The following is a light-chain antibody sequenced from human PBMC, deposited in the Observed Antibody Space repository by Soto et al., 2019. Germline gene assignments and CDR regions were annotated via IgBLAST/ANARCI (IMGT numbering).Light chain of an antibody. Sequence: DIVMTQSPDSLGVSLGERATINCKSSRSVLFTSNNKNYVAWYQQKPGQPPKLLIYWASTRESGVPDRFSGSGSGTDFTLTISSLQAEDVAVYYCQQYYTTPPAFGQGTKVEIK. CDR3: QQYYTTPPA. V-gene: IGKV4-1*01. CDR1: RSVLFTSNNKNY. J-gene: IGKJ1*01. CDR2: WAS.